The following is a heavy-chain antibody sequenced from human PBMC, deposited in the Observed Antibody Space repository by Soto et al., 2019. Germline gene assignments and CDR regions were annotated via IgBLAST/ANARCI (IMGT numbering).Heavy chain of an antibody. D-gene: IGHD6-6*01. Sequence: SETLSLTCTVSGGSISNPGYYWSWIRQHPGKGLEWIGYMFYSGSTYYNPSLKSRVTISMDTSKNQFSLNLTSVTAADTAQSYGARGPRRAGLMAVRLGLDYWGRGTRVTVST. V-gene: IGHV4-31*03. CDR2: MFYSGST. CDR1: GGSISNPGYY. CDR3: ARGPRRAGLMAVRLGLDY. J-gene: IGHJ4*02.